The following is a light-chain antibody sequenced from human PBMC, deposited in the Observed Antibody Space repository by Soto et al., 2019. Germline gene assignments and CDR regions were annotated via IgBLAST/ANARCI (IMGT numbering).Light chain of an antibody. CDR2: DND. J-gene: IGLJ7*01. Sequence: QSVLTQPPSVSAAPGQMVTISCSGRSSNIGINYVSWYQQLPGTGPKLLIYDNDKRPSGIPDRFSGSKSGTSATLGITGLQTGDEADYYCGTWDSSLSGAVFGGGTQLTVL. CDR1: SSNIGINY. V-gene: IGLV1-51*01. CDR3: GTWDSSLSGAV.